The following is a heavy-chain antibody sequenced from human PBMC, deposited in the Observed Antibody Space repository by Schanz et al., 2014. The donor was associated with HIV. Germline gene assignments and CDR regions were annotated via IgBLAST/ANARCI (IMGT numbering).Heavy chain of an antibody. CDR1: GGTFSSSA. CDR2: INPSGGRT. D-gene: IGHD3-22*01. Sequence: QVQLVQSGAEVKKPGSSVKVSCKASGGTFSSSAISWVRQAPGQGLEWMGIINPSGGRTNYDQKLQGRVTMTTDTSTSTAYMELRSLRSDDTAVYYCARGALYYYDSTGYYHLDYWGQGTLVTVSS. CDR3: ARGALYYYDSTGYYHLDY. J-gene: IGHJ4*02. V-gene: IGHV1-69*09.